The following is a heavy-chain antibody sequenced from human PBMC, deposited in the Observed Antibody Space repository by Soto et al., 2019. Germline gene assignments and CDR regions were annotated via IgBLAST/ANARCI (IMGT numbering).Heavy chain of an antibody. CDR2: INPNSGGT. V-gene: IGHV1-2*04. D-gene: IGHD3-3*01. CDR3: ARDRRGDYDFWSGYQLDYYGMDV. CDR1: GYTFTGYY. J-gene: IGHJ6*02. Sequence: ASVKVSCKASGYTFTGYYMHWVRQAPGQGLEWMGWINPNSGGTNYAQKFQGWVTMTRDTSISTAYMELSRLRSDGTAVYYCARDRRGDYDFWSGYQLDYYGMDVWGQGTTVTVSS.